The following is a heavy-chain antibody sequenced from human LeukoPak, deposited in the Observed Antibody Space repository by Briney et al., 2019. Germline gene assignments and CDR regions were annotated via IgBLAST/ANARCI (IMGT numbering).Heavy chain of an antibody. D-gene: IGHD3-16*01. CDR2: ISAYNGNT. Sequence: ASVKVSCKASGYTFTSYGISWVRQAPGQGLEWMGWISAYNGNTNYAQKLQGRVTMTTDTSTSTAYMELRSLRSDDTAVYYCARDSSIMITFGGVDDAFDIWGQGTMVTVSS. J-gene: IGHJ3*02. CDR3: ARDSSIMITFGGVDDAFDI. V-gene: IGHV1-18*01. CDR1: GYTFTSYG.